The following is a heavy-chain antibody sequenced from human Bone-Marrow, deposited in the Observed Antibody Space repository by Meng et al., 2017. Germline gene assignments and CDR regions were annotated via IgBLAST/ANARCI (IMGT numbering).Heavy chain of an antibody. D-gene: IGHD3-22*01. Sequence: SVKVSCKASGCTFSSYTISWVRQAPGQGLEWMGRIIPILGIANYAQKFQGRVTITADRSTSTAYMELSSLRSEDTAVYYCAREGYYYDIDYWGQGTLVTVSS. CDR2: IIPILGIA. J-gene: IGHJ4*02. CDR3: AREGYYYDIDY. V-gene: IGHV1-69*02. CDR1: GCTFSSYT.